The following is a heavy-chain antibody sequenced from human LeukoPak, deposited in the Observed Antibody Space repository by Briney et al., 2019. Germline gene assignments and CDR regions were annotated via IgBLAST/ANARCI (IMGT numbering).Heavy chain of an antibody. CDR1: GFTVSNKY. J-gene: IGHJ6*03. V-gene: IGHV3-53*01. Sequence: GGSLRLSCAASGFTVSNKYMTWVRQAPGKGLEWVSLIYSDGRTYYADSVKGRFTISRDNAKNSLYLQMNSLRAEDTAVYYCARDQEYYDFWSGYNYYMDVWGKGTTVTVSS. CDR2: IYSDGRT. D-gene: IGHD3-3*01. CDR3: ARDQEYYDFWSGYNYYMDV.